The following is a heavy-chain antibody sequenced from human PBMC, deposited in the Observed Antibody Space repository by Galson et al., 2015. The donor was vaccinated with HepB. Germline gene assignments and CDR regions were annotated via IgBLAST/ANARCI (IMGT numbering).Heavy chain of an antibody. J-gene: IGHJ2*01. D-gene: IGHD4-17*01. V-gene: IGHV3-15*01. CDR3: TTPTTVTFYWYFDL. Sequence: SLRLSCAASGFTFSNAWMSWVRQAPGKGLEWVGRIKSKTDGGTTDYAAPVKGRFTISRDDSKNTLYLQMNSLKTEDTAVYYCTTPTTVTFYWYFDLWGRGTLVTVSS. CDR1: GFTFSNAW. CDR2: IKSKTDGGTT.